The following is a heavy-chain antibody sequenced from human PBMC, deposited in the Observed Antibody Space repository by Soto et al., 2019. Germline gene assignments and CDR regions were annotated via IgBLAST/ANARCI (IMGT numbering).Heavy chain of an antibody. CDR2: INHSGST. Sequence: SETLSLTCAVYGGSFSGYYWSWIRQPPGKGLEWIGEINHSGSTNYNPSLKSRVTISVDTSKNQFSLKLSSVTAADTAVYYCARKGDYVALFDYWGQGTLVTVSS. J-gene: IGHJ4*02. D-gene: IGHD4-17*01. V-gene: IGHV4-34*01. CDR3: ARKGDYVALFDY. CDR1: GGSFSGYY.